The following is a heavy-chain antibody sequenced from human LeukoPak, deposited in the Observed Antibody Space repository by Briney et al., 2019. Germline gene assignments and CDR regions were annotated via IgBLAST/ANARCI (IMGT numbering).Heavy chain of an antibody. CDR3: AKDVPLVPAARPYYFDY. J-gene: IGHJ4*02. CDR2: LSGSGGST. CDR1: GFTFSNYA. Sequence: PGGSLRLSCAASGFTFSNYAMNWVRQAPGRGLEWVSALSGSGGSTYYADSVKGRFTISRDNSKNTLYLQMNSLRAEDTAVYYCAKDVPLVPAARPYYFDYWGQGTLVSVSS. V-gene: IGHV3-23*01. D-gene: IGHD2-2*01.